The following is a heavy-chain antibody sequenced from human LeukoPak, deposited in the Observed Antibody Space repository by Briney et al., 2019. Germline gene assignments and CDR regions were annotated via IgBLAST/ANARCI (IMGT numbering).Heavy chain of an antibody. CDR3: ATLTGTTYPYYFDF. V-gene: IGHV4-59*01. D-gene: IGHD1-20*01. CDR1: GASIRHYY. Sequence: PSETLSLTCTVSGASIRHYYWSWIRQPPGKGLEWIGNLYHSGSPNYNPPLKSRVTISIDTAKNQFSLRLRSVTAADTAVYYCATLTGTTYPYYFDFWGQGTLVTVSS. CDR2: LYHSGSP. J-gene: IGHJ4*02.